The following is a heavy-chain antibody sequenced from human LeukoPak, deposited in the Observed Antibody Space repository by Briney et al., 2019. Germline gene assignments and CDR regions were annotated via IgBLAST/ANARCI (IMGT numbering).Heavy chain of an antibody. Sequence: GGSLRLSCAASGFTFSSYTMNWVRQAPGKGLEWVSSISSSSTYINYADSVKGRFTISRDNAKNSLYLQMNSLRAEDTAVYYCASLDRDYYYSFDYWGQGILVTVSS. J-gene: IGHJ4*02. CDR3: ASLDRDYYYSFDY. CDR1: GFTFSSYT. CDR2: ISSSSTYI. D-gene: IGHD3-22*01. V-gene: IGHV3-21*01.